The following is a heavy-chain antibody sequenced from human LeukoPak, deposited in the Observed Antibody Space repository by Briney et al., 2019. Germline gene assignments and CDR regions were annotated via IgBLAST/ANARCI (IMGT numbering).Heavy chain of an antibody. CDR1: GGSISSSNW. Sequence: SETLSLTCAVSGGSISSSNWWSWVRQPPGKGLEWIGYIYYSGSTYYNPSLKSRVTISVDTSKNQFSLKLSSVTAADTAVYYCARASSGWYEDYFDYWGQGTLVTVSS. CDR3: ARASSGWYEDYFDY. V-gene: IGHV4-30-4*01. J-gene: IGHJ4*02. D-gene: IGHD6-19*01. CDR2: IYYSGST.